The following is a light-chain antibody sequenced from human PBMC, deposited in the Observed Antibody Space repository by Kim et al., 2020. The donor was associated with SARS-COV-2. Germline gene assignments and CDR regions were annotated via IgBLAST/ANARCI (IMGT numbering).Light chain of an antibody. CDR1: KLGNKY. CDR2: EDT. J-gene: IGLJ1*01. V-gene: IGLV3-1*01. Sequence: SVFPGQTASISCSGDKLGNKYAYWYQQKPGQSPVVVIYEDTKRPSGIPERFSGSNSGNTATLPISGTQAMDEADYYCQAWDSSTAVFGTGTKVTVL. CDR3: QAWDSSTAV.